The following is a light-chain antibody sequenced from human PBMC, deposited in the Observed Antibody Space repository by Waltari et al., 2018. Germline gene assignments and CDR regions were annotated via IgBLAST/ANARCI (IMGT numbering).Light chain of an antibody. CDR2: SAS. CDR1: QNLDIY. Sequence: DIQMTQSPSSLSAFVGDRVTITCRAEQNLDIYLNWYEQKPGKVPKLLIYSASTLQSGDPSTVNGSGTLTDSSLSNNNLQPEDFETYYCQQAYRSRSITFGQGTRLEIK. V-gene: IGKV1-39*01. CDR3: QQAYRSRSIT. J-gene: IGKJ5*01.